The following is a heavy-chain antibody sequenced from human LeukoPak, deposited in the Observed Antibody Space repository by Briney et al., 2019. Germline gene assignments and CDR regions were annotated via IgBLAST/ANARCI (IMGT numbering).Heavy chain of an antibody. J-gene: IGHJ4*02. CDR3: AKDQAGDLDY. D-gene: IGHD7-27*01. CDR1: GFTFSSYA. V-gene: IGHV3-30*18. Sequence: GGSLRLSCAASGFTFSSYAMSWVRQAPGKGLEWVAVISYDGSNKYYADSVKGRFTISRDNSKDTLYLQMNSLRAEDTAVYYCAKDQAGDLDYWGQGTLVTVSS. CDR2: ISYDGSNK.